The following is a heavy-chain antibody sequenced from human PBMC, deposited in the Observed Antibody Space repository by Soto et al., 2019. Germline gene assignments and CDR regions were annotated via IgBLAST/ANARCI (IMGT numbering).Heavy chain of an antibody. D-gene: IGHD1-26*01. CDR2: ISYDDGNVR. CDR1: GFPFSEYA. V-gene: IGHV3-30-3*01. Sequence: QEHLVESGGGVVQPGRSLRLSCVASGFPFSEYAMHWVRQAPGKGLEWVAVISYDDGNVRYYADSVQGRFTGSRDNSKNTLFLQMDSLRSEDTAVYYCARDQGGAYFPHDGFDMWGQGTGVTVSS. J-gene: IGHJ3*02. CDR3: ARDQGGAYFPHDGFDM.